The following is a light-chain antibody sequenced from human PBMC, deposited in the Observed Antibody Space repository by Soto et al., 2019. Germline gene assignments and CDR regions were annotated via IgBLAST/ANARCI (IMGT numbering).Light chain of an antibody. CDR2: GAS. V-gene: IGKV3-20*01. CDR1: QSVSSNY. J-gene: IGKJ4*02. Sequence: EIVLTQAPGSLALAPGERPDRCCKARQSVSSNYLAWYQQKPGQAPRLLIYGASSRATGIPDRFSGSGSGADFTLTISVLAPEAFAVDFCQQYGGAPLVTFGGGTKVDIK. CDR3: QQYGGAPLVT.